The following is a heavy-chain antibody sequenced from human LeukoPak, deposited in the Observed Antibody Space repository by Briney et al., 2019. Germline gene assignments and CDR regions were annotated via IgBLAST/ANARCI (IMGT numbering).Heavy chain of an antibody. CDR3: ARLAETGYRPGDY. CDR1: GFTFSDYW. CDR2: IKQDGSEN. J-gene: IGHJ4*02. Sequence: GGSLRLSCAVSGFTFSDYWMNWVRQAPGKGLEWVASIKQDGSENHYVDSVKGRFTISRDNARNSLYLQMNSLRAEDSALYYCARLAETGYRPGDYWGRGTPVTVSS. D-gene: IGHD5-24*01. V-gene: IGHV3-7*01.